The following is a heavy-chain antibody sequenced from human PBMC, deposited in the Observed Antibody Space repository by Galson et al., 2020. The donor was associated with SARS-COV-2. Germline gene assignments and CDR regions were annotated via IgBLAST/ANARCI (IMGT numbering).Heavy chain of an antibody. CDR1: GYSFSSHW. Sequence: GESLKFSCKGSGYSFSSHWIGWVRQMPGKGLEWMGIIHPGDSNIRYSPSFQGQVTISADKSISTAYLQWRSLKASDTAMYYCARVTGGGYDPPTDYWGQGTLVTVSS. V-gene: IGHV5-51*01. CDR2: IHPGDSNI. CDR3: ARVTGGGYDPPTDY. J-gene: IGHJ4*02. D-gene: IGHD5-12*01.